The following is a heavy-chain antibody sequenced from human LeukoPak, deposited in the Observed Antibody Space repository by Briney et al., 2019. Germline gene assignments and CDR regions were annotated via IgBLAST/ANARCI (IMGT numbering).Heavy chain of an antibody. J-gene: IGHJ4*02. CDR3: AKDGGLYGDYRTYYFDY. V-gene: IGHV3-30*02. Sequence: GGSLRLSCAPSGFTFSSYGMHWVRQAPGKGLEWVAFIRYDGSNKYYADSVKGRFTISRDNSKNTLYLQMNSLRAEDTAVYYCAKDGGLYGDYRTYYFDYWGQGTLVTVSS. CDR1: GFTFSSYG. CDR2: IRYDGSNK. D-gene: IGHD4-17*01.